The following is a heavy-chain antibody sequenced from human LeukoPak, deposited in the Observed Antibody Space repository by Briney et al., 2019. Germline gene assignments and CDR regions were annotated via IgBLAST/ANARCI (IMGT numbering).Heavy chain of an antibody. CDR1: GFTFSSYS. D-gene: IGHD2-21*02. Sequence: PGGSLRLSCAASGFTFSSYSMNWVRQAPGKGLEWVSSISSSSSYIYYADSVKGRFTISRDNAKNSLYLQMNSLRAEDTAVYYCARSYVVVTAHTIFDYWGQGTLATVSS. V-gene: IGHV3-21*01. J-gene: IGHJ4*02. CDR2: ISSSSSYI. CDR3: ARSYVVVTAHTIFDY.